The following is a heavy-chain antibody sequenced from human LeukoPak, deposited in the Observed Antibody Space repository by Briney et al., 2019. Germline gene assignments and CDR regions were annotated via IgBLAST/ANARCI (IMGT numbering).Heavy chain of an antibody. D-gene: IGHD3-3*01. CDR2: ISGSGGST. J-gene: IGHJ4*02. CDR3: XXXXXLEYYFDY. V-gene: IGHV3-23*01. Sequence: GGSLRLSCAASGFTFSSYAMSWVRQAPGKGLEWVSAISGSGGSTYYADSVKGRFTISRDNSKNTLYLQMNSLRAEDTAVYYXXXXXXLEYYFDYWGQGTLVTVSS. CDR1: GFTFSSYA.